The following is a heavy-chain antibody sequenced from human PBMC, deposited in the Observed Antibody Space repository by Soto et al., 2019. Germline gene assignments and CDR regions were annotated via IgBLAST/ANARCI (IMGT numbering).Heavy chain of an antibody. CDR1: CGSVSIGSYY. D-gene: IGHD5-18*01. V-gene: IGHV4-61*01. CDR3: ARDIRGYSRAFDY. CDR2: IYHSGST. J-gene: IGHJ4*02. Sequence: SATLSLSCPFSCGSVSIGSYYLTWTRQPPGKGLEWIGYIYHSGSTNYNPALKSRVTISVDTSKNQFSLKLTSVTTADTAVYYCARDIRGYSRAFDYWGQGTLVTVSA.